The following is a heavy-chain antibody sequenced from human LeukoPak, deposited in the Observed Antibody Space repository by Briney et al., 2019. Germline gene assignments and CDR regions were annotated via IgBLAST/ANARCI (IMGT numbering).Heavy chain of an antibody. J-gene: IGHJ4*02. V-gene: IGHV3-66*02. CDR1: GFTVSSNY. CDR2: IYSGGST. CDR3: ASLYDSSCYYSTGWSYYFDY. Sequence: PGGSLRLSCAASGFTVSSNYMSWVRQAPGKGLDWVSVIYSGGSTYYADSVKGRFTISRDNSKNTLYLQMNSLRAEDTAVYYCASLYDSSCYYSTGWSYYFDYWGQGTLVTVSS. D-gene: IGHD3-22*01.